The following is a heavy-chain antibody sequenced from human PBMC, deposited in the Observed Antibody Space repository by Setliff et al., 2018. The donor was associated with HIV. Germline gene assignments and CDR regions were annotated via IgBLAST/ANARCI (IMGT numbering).Heavy chain of an antibody. D-gene: IGHD5-12*01. V-gene: IGHV4-61*01. CDR3: ARTKADGYNGVFDS. CDR1: GYSISSGYY. CDR2: IYYSGST. J-gene: IGHJ4*02. Sequence: SETLSLTCAVSGYSISSGYYWGWIRQPPGKGLEWIGYIYYSGSTKHNPSLKSRVTISLDTSKNQFSLKLTSVTAADTAVYYCARTKADGYNGVFDSWGQGTLVTVSS.